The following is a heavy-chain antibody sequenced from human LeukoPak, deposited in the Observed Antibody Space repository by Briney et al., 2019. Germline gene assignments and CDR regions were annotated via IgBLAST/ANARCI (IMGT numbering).Heavy chain of an antibody. Sequence: SETLSLTCAVYGGSFSGYYWSWIRQPPGKGLEWIGEINHSGSTNYNPSLKSRVTISVDTSKNQFSLKLSSVTAADTAVYYCARRHCSSTSCYTGYYYYGMDVWGQGTTVTVSS. CDR2: INHSGST. V-gene: IGHV4-34*01. J-gene: IGHJ6*02. CDR3: ARRHCSSTSCYTGYYYYGMDV. CDR1: GGSFSGYY. D-gene: IGHD2-2*02.